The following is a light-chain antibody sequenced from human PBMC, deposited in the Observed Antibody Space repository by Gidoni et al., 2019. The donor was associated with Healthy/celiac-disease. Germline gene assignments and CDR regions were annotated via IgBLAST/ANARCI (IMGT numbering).Light chain of an antibody. CDR3: QSYDSSLSGYV. Sequence: QSVLTQPPSVSGAPGQRVTISCTGSSSNIGAGYDVHWYQQLPGTAPKLLIYGNSNRPSGVPDRFSGSKSGTSASLAIPGLQAEDDADYYCQSYDSSLSGYVFGTGTKVTVL. CDR1: SSNIGAGYD. CDR2: GNS. J-gene: IGLJ1*01. V-gene: IGLV1-40*01.